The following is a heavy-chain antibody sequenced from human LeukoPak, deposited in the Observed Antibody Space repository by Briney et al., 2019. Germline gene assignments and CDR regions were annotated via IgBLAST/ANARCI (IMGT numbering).Heavy chain of an antibody. V-gene: IGHV1-18*04. CDR2: ISAYNGNT. CDR3: ARDIVVVPAAPSYYYGMDV. D-gene: IGHD2-2*01. J-gene: IGHJ6*04. Sequence: ASVKVSCKASGYTFTSYGISWVRQAPGRGLEWMGWISAYNGNTNYAQKLQGKVTMTTDTSTSTAYMELRSLRSDDTAVYYCARDIVVVPAAPSYYYGMDVWGKGTTVTVSS. CDR1: GYTFTSYG.